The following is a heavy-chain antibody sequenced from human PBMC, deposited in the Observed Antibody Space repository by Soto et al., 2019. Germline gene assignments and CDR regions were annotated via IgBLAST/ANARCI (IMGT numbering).Heavy chain of an antibody. D-gene: IGHD5-18*01. CDR1: GFTFSSYA. CDR2: ISYDGSNK. J-gene: IGHJ6*02. V-gene: IGHV3-30-3*01. Sequence: PGGSLRLSCAASGFTFSSYAMHWVRQAPGKGLEWVAVISYDGSNKYYADSVKGRFTISRDNSKNTLYLQMNSLRAEDTAVYYCAMWIQPSYYYYGMDVWGQGTTVTVSS. CDR3: AMWIQPSYYYYGMDV.